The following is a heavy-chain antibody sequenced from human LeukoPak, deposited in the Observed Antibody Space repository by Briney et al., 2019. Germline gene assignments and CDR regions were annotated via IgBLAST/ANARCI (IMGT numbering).Heavy chain of an antibody. D-gene: IGHD3-22*01. CDR3: AREASGYSDY. Sequence: ASVKVSCKASGGTFSSYAISWVRQAPGQWLEWMGGVIPIFGTANYAQKFQGRVTITADESTSTAYMELSSLRSEDTAVYYCAREASGYSDYWGQGTLVTVSS. CDR2: VIPIFGTA. J-gene: IGHJ4*02. CDR1: GGTFSSYA. V-gene: IGHV1-69*13.